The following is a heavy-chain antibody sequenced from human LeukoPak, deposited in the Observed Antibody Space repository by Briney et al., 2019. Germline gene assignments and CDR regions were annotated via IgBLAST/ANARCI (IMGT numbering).Heavy chain of an antibody. J-gene: IGHJ4*02. CDR2: IIPIFGTA. V-gene: IGHV1-69*13. D-gene: IGHD6-19*01. CDR1: GYIFTNYD. CDR3: ARAGHSSGWYEGVDY. Sequence: SVKVSCKTSGYIFTNYDINWVRQAPGHGLEWMGGIIPIFGTANYAQKFQGRVTITADESTSTAYMELSSLRSEDTAVYYCARAGHSSGWYEGVDYWGQGTLVTVSS.